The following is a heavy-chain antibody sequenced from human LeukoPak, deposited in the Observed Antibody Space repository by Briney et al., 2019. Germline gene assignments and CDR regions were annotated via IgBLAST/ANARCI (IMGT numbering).Heavy chain of an antibody. V-gene: IGHV4-59*01. J-gene: IGHJ4*02. CDR3: ARADSTWSPFDY. CDR2: IYYSGSTGSI. Sequence: KPSETLPLTCTVSGGSISSYSWSWIRQPPGKGLEWIGYIYYSGSTGSINYNPSLKSRVTISVDTSKNQFSLKLTSVTAADTAVYYCARADSTWSPFDYWGQGTLVTVSS. CDR1: GGSISSYS. D-gene: IGHD6-13*01.